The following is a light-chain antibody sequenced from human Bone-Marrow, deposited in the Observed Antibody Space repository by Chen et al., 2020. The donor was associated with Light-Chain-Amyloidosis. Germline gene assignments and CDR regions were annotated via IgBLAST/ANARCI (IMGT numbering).Light chain of an antibody. CDR3: QQYDNLRRFT. V-gene: IGKV1-33*01. CDR1: QDISNS. Sequence: DIQMTQSPSSLSASVGDRVTITCQASQDISNSLNWYQQKPGKAPKLLIYDASNLETGVPSRFSGSGSGTDFTCTISSLQPEDIATYYCQQYDNLRRFTFGPGTKVDIK. CDR2: DAS. J-gene: IGKJ3*01.